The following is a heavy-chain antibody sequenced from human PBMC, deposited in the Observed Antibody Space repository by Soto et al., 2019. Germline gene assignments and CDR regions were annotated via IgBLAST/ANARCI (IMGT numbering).Heavy chain of an antibody. CDR1: RFTFSSYG. V-gene: IGHV3-30*18. Sequence: QVQLVESGGGVVQPGRSLRLSCAASRFTFSSYGMHWVRQAPGKGLEWVAVISFDGNNKYYADSVKGRFTISRDNSRNTLYLQMNSLRAEDTAVYYCAKDRRPNYYYGMDVWGQGTTVTVSS. CDR2: ISFDGNNK. J-gene: IGHJ6*02. D-gene: IGHD6-25*01. CDR3: AKDRRPNYYYGMDV.